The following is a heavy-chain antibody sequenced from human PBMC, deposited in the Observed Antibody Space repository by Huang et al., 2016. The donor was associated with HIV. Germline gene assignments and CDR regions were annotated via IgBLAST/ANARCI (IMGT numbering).Heavy chain of an antibody. CDR2: LSTGGSA. D-gene: IGHD3-3*01. Sequence: QVQLQESGPGLVKPSETLSLTCTVSGGSISTGNYDWSWIRQPAGKGLEWGGHLSTGGSANYNPSRKSRVTISLDTSKTQVSLKLSSVTAADSAVYYCARVESGYYDAFDIWGPGTTVTVSS. V-gene: IGHV4-61*09. J-gene: IGHJ3*02. CDR3: ARVESGYYDAFDI. CDR1: GGSISTGNYD.